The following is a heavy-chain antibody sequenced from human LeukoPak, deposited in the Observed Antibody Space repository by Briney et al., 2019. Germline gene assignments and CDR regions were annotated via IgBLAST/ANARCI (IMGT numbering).Heavy chain of an antibody. CDR3: ARQTYYDFWSGWSDYYYYMDV. D-gene: IGHD3-3*01. CDR2: IYHSGST. CDR1: GYTISSGYY. Sequence: SETLSLTCAVSGYTISSGYYWGWIRQPPGKGLEWIGSIYHSGSTYYNPSLKSRVTISVDTSKNQFSLKLSSVTAADTAVYYCARQTYYDFWSGWSDYYYYMDVWGKGTTVTASS. V-gene: IGHV4-38-2*01. J-gene: IGHJ6*03.